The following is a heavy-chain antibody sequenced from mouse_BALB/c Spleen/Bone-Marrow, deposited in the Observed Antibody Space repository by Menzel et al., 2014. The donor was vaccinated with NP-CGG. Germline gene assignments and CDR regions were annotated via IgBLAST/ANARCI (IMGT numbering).Heavy chain of an antibody. CDR1: GFNIKDAY. D-gene: IGHD3-3*01. CDR3: VRSPGQVNF. V-gene: IGHV14-3*02. J-gene: IGHJ3*01. Sequence: VQLQQSGAELVKPGASVKLSCTASGFNIKDAYVHWVRQRPEQGLEWIGRIAPANGNTEYEPKLQGKATITADTSSNTAYLQLSSLTSEDTAGYYGVRSPGQVNFWGQGTLVTVSS. CDR2: IAPANGNT.